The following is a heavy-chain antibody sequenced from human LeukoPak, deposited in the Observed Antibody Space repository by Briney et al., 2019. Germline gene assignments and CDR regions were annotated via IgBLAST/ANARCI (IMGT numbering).Heavy chain of an antibody. V-gene: IGHV3-21*01. D-gene: IGHD4-17*01. CDR3: ARVPATVSDEYFQH. CDR2: ISSSSSYI. Sequence: GGSLRLSCAASGFPFSSYSMNWVRQAPGKGLEWVSSISSSSSYIYYADSVKGRFTISRDNAKNSLYLQMNSLRAEDTAVYYCARVPATVSDEYFQHWGQGTLVTVSS. J-gene: IGHJ1*01. CDR1: GFPFSSYS.